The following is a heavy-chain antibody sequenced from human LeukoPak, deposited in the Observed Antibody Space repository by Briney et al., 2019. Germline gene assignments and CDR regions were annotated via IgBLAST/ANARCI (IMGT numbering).Heavy chain of an antibody. D-gene: IGHD6-19*01. Sequence: GRSLRLSSAASGFTFNDYYMSWIRQAPGKGLECISYISSSGTPIYYADSVKGRFTISRDNAKNSLYLQMNSLRAEDTAVYYCARDGGWTFDYWGQGTLVTVSS. CDR2: ISSSGTPI. J-gene: IGHJ4*02. CDR3: ARDGGWTFDY. V-gene: IGHV3-11*01. CDR1: GFTFNDYY.